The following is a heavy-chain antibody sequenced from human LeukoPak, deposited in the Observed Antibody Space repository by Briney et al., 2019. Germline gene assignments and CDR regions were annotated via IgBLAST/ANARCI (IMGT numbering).Heavy chain of an antibody. CDR2: ISGSGGST. D-gene: IGHD3-10*01. CDR3: AKDRLWFGELSYLSAFDI. Sequence: PGGSLRLSCAASGFTFGSYAMSWVRQAPGKGLEWVSAISGSGGSTYYADSVKGRFTISRDNSKNTLYLQMNSLRAEDTAVYYCAKDRLWFGELSYLSAFDIWGQGTMVTVSS. CDR1: GFTFGSYA. J-gene: IGHJ3*02. V-gene: IGHV3-23*01.